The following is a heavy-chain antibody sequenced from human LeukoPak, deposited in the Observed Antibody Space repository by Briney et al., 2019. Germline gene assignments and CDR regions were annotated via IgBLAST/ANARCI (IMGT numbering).Heavy chain of an antibody. CDR1: GFTFSSYA. Sequence: GGSLRLSCAASGFTFSSYAMSWVRQAPGKGLEWVSVIYSGGSTYYADSVKGRFTISRHNSKNTLYLQMNSLRAEDTAVYYCARDHLMGATTPDSDYWGQGTLVTVSS. CDR2: IYSGGST. J-gene: IGHJ4*02. V-gene: IGHV3-53*04. CDR3: ARDHLMGATTPDSDY. D-gene: IGHD1-26*01.